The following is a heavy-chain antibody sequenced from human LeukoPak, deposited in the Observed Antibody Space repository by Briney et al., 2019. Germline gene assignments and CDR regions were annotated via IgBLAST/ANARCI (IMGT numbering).Heavy chain of an antibody. V-gene: IGHV4-39*07. Sequence: SETLSLTCTVSGGSISSDTYYWRWLRQTPGKGLEWIGTIYYTGSTYFNPSLKSRASISLDTSKNQFSLRLNSVTAADTAVYYCAREDGSGTHYRDYWGQGTPVTVSS. CDR1: GGSISSDTYY. CDR2: IYYTGST. J-gene: IGHJ4*02. D-gene: IGHD3-10*01. CDR3: AREDGSGTHYRDY.